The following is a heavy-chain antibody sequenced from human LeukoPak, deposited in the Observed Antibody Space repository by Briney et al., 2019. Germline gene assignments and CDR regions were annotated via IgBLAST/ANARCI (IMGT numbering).Heavy chain of an antibody. Sequence: SQTLSLTCTVSGGSISSGSYYWSWIRQPAGKGLEWIGRIYTSGSTNYNPSLKSRVTISVDTSKNQFSLKLSSVTAADTAVYYCARDGGLQPDYWGQGTLVTVSS. CDR2: IYTSGST. J-gene: IGHJ4*02. CDR3: ARDGGLQPDY. D-gene: IGHD5-24*01. V-gene: IGHV4-61*02. CDR1: GGSISSGSYY.